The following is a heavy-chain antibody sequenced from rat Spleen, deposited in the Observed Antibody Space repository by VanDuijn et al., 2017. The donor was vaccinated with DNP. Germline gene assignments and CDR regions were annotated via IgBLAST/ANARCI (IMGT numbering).Heavy chain of an antibody. J-gene: IGHJ3*01. D-gene: IGHD1-2*01. CDR1: GFSFSNYD. V-gene: IGHV5-27*01. CDR3: TIAADWFGY. CDR2: VNTGGTIT. Sequence: EVQLVESGGGLLQPGRSLKLSCAVSGFSFSNYDMAWVRQAPSRGLEWVASVNTGGTITYYGDSVKGRFIVSRDNAKSSLYLQMDSLRSEDTATYYCTIAADWFGYWGQGTLVTVSS.